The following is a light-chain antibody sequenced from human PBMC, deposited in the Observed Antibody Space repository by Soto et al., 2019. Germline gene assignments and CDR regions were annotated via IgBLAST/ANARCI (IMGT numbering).Light chain of an antibody. CDR3: SPYTNNQRL. CDR2: EVN. CDR1: SSDVGGHNY. J-gene: IGLJ3*02. V-gene: IGLV2-14*01. Sequence: QSALTQPASVSGSPGQSITISCTGTSSDVGGHNYVSWYQQHPGKAPKLMIYEVNNRPSGVSNRFSGSKSGTTASLTISGLQAEDEADYYCSPYTNNQRLFGGGTKLTVL.